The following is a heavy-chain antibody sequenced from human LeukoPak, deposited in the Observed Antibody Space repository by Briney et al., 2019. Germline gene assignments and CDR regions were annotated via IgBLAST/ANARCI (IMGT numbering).Heavy chain of an antibody. V-gene: IGHV4-59*01. J-gene: IGHJ6*03. CDR3: AGAVAGTGYYYYMDV. D-gene: IGHD6-19*01. CDR2: IYYSGST. CDR1: GGSISSYY. Sequence: SETLSLTCTVSGGSISSYYWSWIRQPPGKGLEWIGYIYYSGSTNYNPSLKSRVTISVDTPKNQFSLKLSSVTAADTAVYYCAGAVAGTGYYYYMDVWGKGTTVTVSS.